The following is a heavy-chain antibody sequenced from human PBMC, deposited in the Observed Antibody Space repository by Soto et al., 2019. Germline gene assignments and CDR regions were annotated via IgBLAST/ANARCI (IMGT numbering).Heavy chain of an antibody. CDR3: TRDRGVGASHPLYYYYGMDV. CDR2: IRSKAYGGTT. CDR1: GFTFGDYA. D-gene: IGHD1-26*01. V-gene: IGHV3-49*04. J-gene: IGHJ6*02. Sequence: SLRLSCTASGFTFGDYAMSWVRQAPGKGLEWVGFIRSKAYGGTTEYAASVKGRFTISRDDSKSIAYLQMNSLKTEDTAVYYCTRDRGVGASHPLYYYYGMDVWGQGTTVTVSS.